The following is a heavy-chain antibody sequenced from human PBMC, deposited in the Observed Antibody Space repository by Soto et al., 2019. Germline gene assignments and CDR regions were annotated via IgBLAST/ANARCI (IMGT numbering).Heavy chain of an antibody. Sequence: QVQLVQSGAEVQKPGSSAKVSCKASGGTFSSYAISWVRQAPGQGLEWMGGIIPIPGTANYAQKFQDRVTITADESTSTAYMELSSLRSEDTAVYYCARSQGSSTSLEIYYYYYYGMDVWGQGTTVTVSS. CDR2: IIPIPGTA. J-gene: IGHJ6*02. D-gene: IGHD2-2*01. CDR1: GGTFSSYA. V-gene: IGHV1-69*01. CDR3: ARSQGSSTSLEIYYYYYYGMDV.